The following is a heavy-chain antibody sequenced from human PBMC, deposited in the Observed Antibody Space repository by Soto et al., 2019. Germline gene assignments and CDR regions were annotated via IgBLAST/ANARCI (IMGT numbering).Heavy chain of an antibody. Sequence: QVQLVQSGAEVKKPGASVKVSCKASGYTFTSYDINWVRQATGQGLEWMGWMNPNSGNTGYAQKFQGRVTVTRNTSISTAYMELSSLRSEDTAVYYCARGGGRFLEWLSAYYYYGMDVWGQGTTVTVSS. CDR1: GYTFTSYD. CDR3: ARGGGRFLEWLSAYYYYGMDV. D-gene: IGHD3-3*01. CDR2: MNPNSGNT. J-gene: IGHJ6*02. V-gene: IGHV1-8*01.